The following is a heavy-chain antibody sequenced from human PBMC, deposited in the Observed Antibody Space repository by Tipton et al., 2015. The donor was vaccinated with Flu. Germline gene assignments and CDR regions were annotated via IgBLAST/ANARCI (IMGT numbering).Heavy chain of an antibody. CDR1: GGSISRRSFY. J-gene: IGHJ4*02. D-gene: IGHD2-21*01. V-gene: IGHV4-39*07. Sequence: TLSLTCTVSGGSISRRSFYWGWVRQPPGKGLEWIGSIYYSGSTYYNPSLKSRITISIDTSKNQFSLRLSSVTAADTAVYYCASSVVAGVDYWGQGALVTGSS. CDR2: IYYSGST. CDR3: ASSVVAGVDY.